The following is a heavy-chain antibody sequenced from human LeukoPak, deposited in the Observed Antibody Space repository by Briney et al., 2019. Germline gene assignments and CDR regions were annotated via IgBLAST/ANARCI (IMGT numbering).Heavy chain of an antibody. CDR2: MSSGGST. Sequence: PGGSLRLSCAASGFTFSSYGMHWVRQAPGKGLEWVSGMSSGGSTHYADSVKGRFTISRDNSKNTLYLQMNSLRAEDTAVYFCAKWAAMTRFDFWGQGTLVTVSS. CDR3: AKWAAMTRFDF. D-gene: IGHD5-18*01. J-gene: IGHJ4*02. CDR1: GFTFSSYG. V-gene: IGHV3-23*01.